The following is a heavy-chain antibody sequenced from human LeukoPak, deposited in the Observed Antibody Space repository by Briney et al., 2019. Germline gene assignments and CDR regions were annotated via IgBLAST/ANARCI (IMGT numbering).Heavy chain of an antibody. J-gene: IGHJ4*02. V-gene: IGHV4-30-4*01. Sequence: PSQTLSLTCTVSGGSISSGDYYWSWIRQPPGKGLEWIGYIYYSGSTHYNPSLKSRVAISVDTSKNQFSLKLSSVTAADTAVYYCAREGTTMIRGPDYWGQGTLVTVSS. D-gene: IGHD3-10*01. CDR1: GGSISSGDYY. CDR2: IYYSGST. CDR3: AREGTTMIRGPDY.